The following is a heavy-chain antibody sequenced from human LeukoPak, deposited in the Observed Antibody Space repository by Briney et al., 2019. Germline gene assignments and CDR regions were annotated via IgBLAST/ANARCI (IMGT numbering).Heavy chain of an antibody. CDR3: ARTIFGVVIPTENWFDP. V-gene: IGHV1-69*05. CDR2: NIPIFGTA. Sequence: EASVKVSCKASGGNFSSYAISWVRQAPGQGLEWMGGNIPIFGTANYAQKFQGRVTITTDESTSTAYMELSSLRSEDTAVYYCARTIFGVVIPTENWFDPWGQGTLVTVSS. CDR1: GGNFSSYA. J-gene: IGHJ5*02. D-gene: IGHD3-3*01.